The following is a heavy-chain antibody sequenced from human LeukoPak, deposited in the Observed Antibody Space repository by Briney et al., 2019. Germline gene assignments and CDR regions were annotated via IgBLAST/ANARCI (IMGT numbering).Heavy chain of an antibody. CDR1: GGSISSYY. Sequence: SETLSLTCTVSGGSISSYYWSWIRQPPGKGLEWIGYIYTSGGTNYNPSLKSRATISVDTSKNQFSLKLSSVTAADTAVYYCARLGAAGTGYYYYYYMDVWGKGTTVTVSS. V-gene: IGHV4-4*09. CDR3: ARLGAAGTGYYYYYYMDV. J-gene: IGHJ6*03. D-gene: IGHD6-13*01. CDR2: IYTSGGT.